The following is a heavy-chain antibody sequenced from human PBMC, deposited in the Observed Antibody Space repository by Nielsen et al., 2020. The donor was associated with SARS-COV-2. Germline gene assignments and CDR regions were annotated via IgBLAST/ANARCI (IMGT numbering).Heavy chain of an antibody. V-gene: IGHV6-1*01. D-gene: IGHD2-15*01. CDR3: ARFSWQSRGFDS. CDR2: TYYSSKWYT. Sequence: SETLSLTCAISGDSVSSNSGAWTWIRQSPSRGLEWLGRTYYSSKWYTDYAVSVKSRITINPDTSNNQFSLHLNSVTLEDTAIYHCARFSWQSRGFDSWGQGTLVAVSS. CDR1: GDSVSSNSGA. J-gene: IGHJ4*02.